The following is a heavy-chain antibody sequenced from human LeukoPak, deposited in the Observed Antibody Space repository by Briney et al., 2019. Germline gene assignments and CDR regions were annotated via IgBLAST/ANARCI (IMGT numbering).Heavy chain of an antibody. D-gene: IGHD3-22*01. V-gene: IGHV5-51*01. CDR3: ARPDYDDSSGSLPTAFDI. CDR1: GYSFTSYW. Sequence: GESLKISCKGSGYSFTSYWIGWVRQMPGKGLEWMGIIYPGDSDTRYSPSFQGQVTISADKSISTAYLQWSSLKASDTAMYYCARPDYDDSSGSLPTAFDIWGQGTMVTVSS. CDR2: IYPGDSDT. J-gene: IGHJ3*02.